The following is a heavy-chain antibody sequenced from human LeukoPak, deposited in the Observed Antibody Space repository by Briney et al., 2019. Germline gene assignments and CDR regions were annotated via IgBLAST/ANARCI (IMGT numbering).Heavy chain of an antibody. CDR2: IRSKAYGGTT. CDR1: GFTFGDYA. V-gene: IGHV3-49*04. D-gene: IGHD3-22*01. CDR3: TRSDDSSGYCDY. J-gene: IGHJ4*02. Sequence: PGGSLRLSCTASGFTFGDYAMRWVRQAPGKGLEWVGFIRSKAYGGTTEYAASVKGRFTISRDDSKSIAYLQMNSLKTEDTAVYYCTRSDDSSGYCDYWGQGTLVTVSS.